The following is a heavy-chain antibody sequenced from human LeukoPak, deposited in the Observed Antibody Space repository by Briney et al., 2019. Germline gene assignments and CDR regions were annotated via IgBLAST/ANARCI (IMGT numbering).Heavy chain of an antibody. J-gene: IGHJ3*02. CDR1: GFTFSSYW. CDR2: IKQDGSEK. V-gene: IGHV3-7*01. D-gene: IGHD1-1*01. CDR3: ARETTGTTSAFDI. Sequence: GGSLRLSRAASGFTFSSYWMSWVRQAPGKGLEWVANIKQDGSEKYYVDSVKGRFTISRDNAKNSLYLQMNSLRAEDTAVYYCARETTGTTSAFDIWGQGTMVTVSS.